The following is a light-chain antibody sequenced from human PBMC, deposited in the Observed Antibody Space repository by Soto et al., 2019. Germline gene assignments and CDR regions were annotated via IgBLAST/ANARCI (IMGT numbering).Light chain of an antibody. CDR1: QSISSW. V-gene: IGKV1-5*01. CDR2: AAS. Sequence: DIQMTHSPSTLSASVGDIVTITCRASQSISSWLAWYQQKPGTAPKLLIYAASSLQSGVPSRFSGSGSGTDFTLTISSLQPDDFATYYCQHYNSYSEAFGQGTKVDI. CDR3: QHYNSYSEA. J-gene: IGKJ1*01.